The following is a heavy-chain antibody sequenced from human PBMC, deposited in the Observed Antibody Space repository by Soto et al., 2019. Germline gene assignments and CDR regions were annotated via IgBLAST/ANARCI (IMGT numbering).Heavy chain of an antibody. V-gene: IGHV1-3*01. CDR1: GYTFTSYA. Sequence: ASVKVSCKASGYTFTSYAMHWVRQAPGQRLEWMGWINAGNGNTKYSQKFQGRVTITRDTSASTAYMELSSLRSEDTAVYYCARDSLEQWLVSASYYYYYMDVWGKGTTVTVSS. CDR3: ARDSLEQWLVSASYYYYYMDV. D-gene: IGHD6-19*01. CDR2: INAGNGNT. J-gene: IGHJ6*03.